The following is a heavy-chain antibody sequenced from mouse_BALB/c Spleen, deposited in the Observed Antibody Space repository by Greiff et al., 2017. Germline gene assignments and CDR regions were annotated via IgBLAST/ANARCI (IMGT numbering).Heavy chain of an antibody. V-gene: IGHV1S29*02. J-gene: IGHJ4*01. Sequence: EVQLQQSGPELVKPGASVKISCKASGYTFTDYNMHWVKQSHGKSLEWIGYIYPYNGGTGYNQKFKSKATLTVDNSSSTAYMELRSLTSEDSAVYYCARDGNYEGDAMDYWGQGTSVTVSS. CDR2: IYPYNGGT. CDR1: GYTFTDYN. CDR3: ARDGNYEGDAMDY. D-gene: IGHD2-1*01.